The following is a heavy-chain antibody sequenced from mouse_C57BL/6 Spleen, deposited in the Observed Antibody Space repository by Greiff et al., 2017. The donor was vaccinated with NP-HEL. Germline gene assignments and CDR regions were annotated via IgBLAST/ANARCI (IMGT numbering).Heavy chain of an antibody. V-gene: IGHV1-82*01. CDR1: GYAFSSSW. Sequence: QVQLKESGPELVKPGASVKISCKASGYAFSSSWMNWVKQRPGKGLEWIGRIYPGDGDTNYNGKFKGKATLTADKSSSTAYMQLSSLTSEDSAVYFCARVGGDYWGQGTTLTVSS. J-gene: IGHJ2*01. CDR2: IYPGDGDT. CDR3: ARVGGDY. D-gene: IGHD3-1*01.